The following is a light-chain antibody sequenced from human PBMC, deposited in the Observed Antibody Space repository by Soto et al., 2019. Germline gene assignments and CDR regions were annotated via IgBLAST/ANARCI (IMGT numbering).Light chain of an antibody. CDR2: EVS. Sequence: QSALTQPASVSGSPGQSITISCTGTSSDVGGYNYVSWYQQHPGKAPKLMIYEVSNRPSGVSNRFSGSKSGNTASLTISGLRAEDEADYYCCSYSGVTTVMFGGGTQLTVL. CDR3: CSYSGVTTVM. CDR1: SSDVGGYNY. V-gene: IGLV2-14*01. J-gene: IGLJ3*02.